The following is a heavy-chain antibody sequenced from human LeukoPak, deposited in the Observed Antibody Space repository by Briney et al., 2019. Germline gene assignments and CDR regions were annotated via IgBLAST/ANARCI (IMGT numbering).Heavy chain of an antibody. CDR1: GFTFSSSW. V-gene: IGHV3-74*01. CDR3: VRGLNGNSDS. D-gene: IGHD2-8*01. Sequence: GGSLRLSCAASGFTFSSSWMHWVRQAPGKGLIWVSRMNSDGRTTTYADSVKGRFTISRDNAKNTLFLQMNNLTADDTAVYYCVRGLNGNSDSWGQGALVTVSS. CDR2: MNSDGRTT. J-gene: IGHJ4*02.